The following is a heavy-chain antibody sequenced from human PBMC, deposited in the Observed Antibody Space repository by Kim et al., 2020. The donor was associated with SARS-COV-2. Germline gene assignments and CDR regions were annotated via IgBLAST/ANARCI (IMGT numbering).Heavy chain of an antibody. D-gene: IGHD4-17*01. Sequence: GGSLRLSCAASGFTFSSYGMHWVRQAPGKGLEWVAVISYDGSNKYYADSVKGRFTISRDNSKNTLYLQMNSLRAEDTAVYYCAKEGLGLYGDLNVDYWGQGTLVTVSP. CDR2: ISYDGSNK. V-gene: IGHV3-30*18. J-gene: IGHJ4*02. CDR1: GFTFSSYG. CDR3: AKEGLGLYGDLNVDY.